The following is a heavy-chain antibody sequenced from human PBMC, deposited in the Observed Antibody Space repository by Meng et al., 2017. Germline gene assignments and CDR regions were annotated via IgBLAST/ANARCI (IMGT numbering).Heavy chain of an antibody. CDR2: INTNTGNP. CDR1: GYTFTSYA. J-gene: IGHJ4*02. CDR3: AREPYGYFTNY. Sequence: QLLQSWAEVKKPWASVKVSCKASGYTFTSYAMHWVRQAPGQRLEWMGWINTNTGNPTYAQGFTGRFVFSLDTSVSTAYLQISSLKAEDTAVYYCAREPYGYFTNYWGQGTLVTVSS. V-gene: IGHV7-4-1*02. D-gene: IGHD5-18*01.